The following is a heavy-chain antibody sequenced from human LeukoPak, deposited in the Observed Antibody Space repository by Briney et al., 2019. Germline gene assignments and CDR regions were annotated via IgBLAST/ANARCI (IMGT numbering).Heavy chain of an antibody. D-gene: IGHD4-23*01. CDR3: ARNSYGGNSFWFDP. V-gene: IGHV4-59*01. J-gene: IGHJ5*02. Sequence: SETLSLTCTVSGGSISSYYWSWIRQPPGKGLEWIGYIYYSGSTNYNPSLKSRVTISVDTSKNQFSLKLSSVTAADTAVYYCARNSYGGNSFWFDPWGQGTLVTVSS. CDR2: IYYSGST. CDR1: GGSISSYY.